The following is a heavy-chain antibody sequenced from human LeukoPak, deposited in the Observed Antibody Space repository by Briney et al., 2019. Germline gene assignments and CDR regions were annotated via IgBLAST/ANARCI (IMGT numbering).Heavy chain of an antibody. CDR1: GDSVSSNSAA. Sequence: PSQTLSLTCAISGDSVSSNSAAWNWIRQSPSRGLEWLGRTYYRSKWYNDYAVSVKSRITINPDTSKNQFSLQLNSVTPEDTAVYYCARVGGTYYDFWSGFLDAYYFDYWGQGTLVTVSS. J-gene: IGHJ4*02. D-gene: IGHD3-3*01. V-gene: IGHV6-1*01. CDR2: TYYRSKWYN. CDR3: ARVGGTYYDFWSGFLDAYYFDY.